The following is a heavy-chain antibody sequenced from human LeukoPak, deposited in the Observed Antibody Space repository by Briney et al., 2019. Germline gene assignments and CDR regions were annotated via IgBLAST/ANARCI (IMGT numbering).Heavy chain of an antibody. J-gene: IGHJ4*02. V-gene: IGHV3-48*02. CDR1: GFIFSHYS. CDR3: TRGYPIFDY. Sequence: GSLRLSCAASGFIFSHYSMNWVRQAPGKGLEWVSYISSSSVTTYYADSVKGRFTVSRDNAKDSLNLQMNSLRDEDTAVYYCTRGYPIFDYWGQGTLVTVSS. CDR2: ISSSSVTT. D-gene: IGHD3-16*02.